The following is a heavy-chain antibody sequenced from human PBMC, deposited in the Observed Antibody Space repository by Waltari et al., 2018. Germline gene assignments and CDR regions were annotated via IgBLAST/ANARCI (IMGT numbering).Heavy chain of an antibody. CDR1: GFTFSSYS. CDR2: ISSSSSYR. D-gene: IGHD6-6*01. V-gene: IGHV3-21*01. CDR3: ASRYSSSIGVGY. Sequence: EVQLVESGGGLVKPGGSLRLSCAASGFTFSSYSMNWVRQAPGKGLEWVSSISSSSSYRYYADSVKGRFTISRDNAKNSLYLQMNSLRAEDTAVYYCASRYSSSIGVGYWGQGTLVTVSS. J-gene: IGHJ4*02.